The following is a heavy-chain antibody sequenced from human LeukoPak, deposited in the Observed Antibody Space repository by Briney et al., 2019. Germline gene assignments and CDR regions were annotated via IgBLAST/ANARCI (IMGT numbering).Heavy chain of an antibody. V-gene: IGHV4-59*01. D-gene: IGHD6-13*01. CDR1: GGSISSYY. Sequence: KPSETLSLTRTVSGGSISSYYWSWIRQPPRKGLEWIGYIYYSGSTNYNPSLKSRVTISVDTSKNQFSLKLSSVTAADTAVYYCARDGGIAAAEPFDYWGQGTLVTVSS. CDR2: IYYSGST. J-gene: IGHJ4*02. CDR3: ARDGGIAAAEPFDY.